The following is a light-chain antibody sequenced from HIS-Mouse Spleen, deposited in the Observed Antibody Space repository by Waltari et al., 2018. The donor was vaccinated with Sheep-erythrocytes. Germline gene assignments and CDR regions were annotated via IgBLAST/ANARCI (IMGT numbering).Light chain of an antibody. Sequence: DIQLTQSPSFLSASVGARVTITCRASQGISSYLAWYQQKPGKAPKLLIYAASTLQSGVPSRFSGSGSGTEFTLTISSLQPEDFATYYCKQLNSYPYTFGQGTKLEIK. CDR3: KQLNSYPYT. CDR2: AAS. V-gene: IGKV1-9*01. CDR1: QGISSY. J-gene: IGKJ2*01.